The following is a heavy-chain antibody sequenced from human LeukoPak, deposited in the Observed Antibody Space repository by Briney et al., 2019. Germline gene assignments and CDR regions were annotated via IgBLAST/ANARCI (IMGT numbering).Heavy chain of an antibody. J-gene: IGHJ4*02. CDR3: VRDQSPGLFDY. Sequence: GASVKVSCKASGYTFTSYGISWVRQAPGQGLEWMGWISAYNGNTNYAQKLQGRVTLTTDTSSTTVYMELRSLTSDDTAVYYCVRDQSPGLFDYWGQGTLVSVSS. CDR1: GYTFTSYG. CDR2: ISAYNGNT. V-gene: IGHV1-18*01.